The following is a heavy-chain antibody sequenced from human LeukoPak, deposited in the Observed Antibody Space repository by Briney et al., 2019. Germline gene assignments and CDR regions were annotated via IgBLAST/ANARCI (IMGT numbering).Heavy chain of an antibody. CDR2: IDPSDSYI. Sequence: GESLKISCKGSGYSFSSYWISWVRQMPGKGLEWMGRIDPSDSYINYSPSFQGHVTISADKSISTAYLQWSSLKASDTAMYYRARRKYYYGSGSYSTRFDIWGQGTMVTVSS. J-gene: IGHJ3*02. V-gene: IGHV5-10-1*01. CDR3: ARRKYYYGSGSYSTRFDI. D-gene: IGHD3-10*01. CDR1: GYSFSSYW.